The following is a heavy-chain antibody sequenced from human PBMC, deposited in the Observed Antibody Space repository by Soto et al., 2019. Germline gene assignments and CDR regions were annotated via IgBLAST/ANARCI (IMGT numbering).Heavy chain of an antibody. CDR2: INPSGGTT. J-gene: IGHJ4*02. V-gene: IGHV1-46*01. CDR3: ARGPANAPDAY. D-gene: IGHD2-2*01. CDR1: GYIFTSYY. Sequence: GASVKVSCKTSGYIFTSYYIHWVRQAPGQGLEWMGIINPSGGTTTYAQKFQGRVTMTRDTSTSTVYMELSSLRSEDTAVYYCARGPANAPDAYCGLGTLVTVSS.